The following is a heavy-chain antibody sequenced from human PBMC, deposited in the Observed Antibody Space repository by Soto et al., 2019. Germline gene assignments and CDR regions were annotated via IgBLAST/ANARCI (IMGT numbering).Heavy chain of an antibody. J-gene: IGHJ1*01. CDR1: GFTFSSYA. CDR3: AKDTWDSSGWASAEYFQH. Sequence: GGSLRLSCAASGFTFSSYAMSWVRQAPGKGLEWVSVIGGSGGSTYYADSVKGRFTISRDNSKNKLYLQMKSLRAEDTAVYYCAKDTWDSSGWASAEYFQHWGQGTLVTVSS. D-gene: IGHD6-19*01. V-gene: IGHV3-23*01. CDR2: IGGSGGST.